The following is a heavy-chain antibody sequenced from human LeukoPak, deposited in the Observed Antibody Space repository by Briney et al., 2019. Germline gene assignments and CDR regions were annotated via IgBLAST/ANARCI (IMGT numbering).Heavy chain of an antibody. D-gene: IGHD3-22*01. CDR2: ISSSGSTV. CDR3: ARPNDPYYYDSSGYCYV. J-gene: IGHJ4*02. Sequence: GGSLRLSCAASGFTFSSYEMKWVRQAPGKGLEWVSYISSSGSTVYYADSVKGRFTISRDNAKNSLYLQMSSLRAEVTAVYFCARPNDPYYYDSSGYCYVWGQGTLVTVSS. CDR1: GFTFSSYE. V-gene: IGHV3-48*03.